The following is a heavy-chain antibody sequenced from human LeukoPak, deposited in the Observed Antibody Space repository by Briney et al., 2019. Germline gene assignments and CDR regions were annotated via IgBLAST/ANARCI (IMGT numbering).Heavy chain of an antibody. CDR1: GRSFGGYY. CDR2: INHVGRT. J-gene: IGHJ4*02. D-gene: IGHD5-18*01. V-gene: IGHV4-34*01. CDR3: AREVVYSYGYSSFDY. Sequence: SETLSLTCALYGRSFGGYYWRCIRQPPGKGRGWIWEINHVGRTHSNPSFKSRVTISVDTSKNKFSLKLISVTAADTAVYYFAREVVYSYGYSSFDYWGQGTLVTVSS.